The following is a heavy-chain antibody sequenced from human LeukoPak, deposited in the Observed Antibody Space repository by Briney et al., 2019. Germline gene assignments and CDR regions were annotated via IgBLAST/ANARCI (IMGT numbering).Heavy chain of an antibody. J-gene: IGHJ6*03. CDR1: GGTFSSYA. D-gene: IGHD3/OR15-3a*01. Sequence: SVKVSCKASGGTFSSYAISWVRQAPGQGLEWMGGIIPIFGTANYAQKFQGRVTITADESTSTAYMELSSLRSEDTAVYYCARWTPYYYYMDVWGKGTTVTISS. CDR3: ARWTPYYYYMDV. V-gene: IGHV1-69*13. CDR2: IIPIFGTA.